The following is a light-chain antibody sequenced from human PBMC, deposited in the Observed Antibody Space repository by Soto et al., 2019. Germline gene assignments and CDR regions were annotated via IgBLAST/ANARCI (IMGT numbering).Light chain of an antibody. CDR2: DAS. J-gene: IGKJ1*01. Sequence: DIQMTQSPSTLSASVGDRVTITCRASQSINIWLAWYQQKAGKAPKLLIYDASTLESGVPSRFSGSGSRTEFTLTISSLQPDDFATYYCQEYNSWRGEWTFGQGTKEEIK. V-gene: IGKV1-5*01. CDR3: QEYNSWRGEWT. CDR1: QSINIW.